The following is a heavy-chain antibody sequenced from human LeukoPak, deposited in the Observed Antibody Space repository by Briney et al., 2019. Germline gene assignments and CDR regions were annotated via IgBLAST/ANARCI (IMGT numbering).Heavy chain of an antibody. CDR3: ARDWNRYAY. D-gene: IGHD1-1*01. Sequence: SETLSLTCTVSGGSISSSNWWSWIRQPPGKGLEWIGEIYHSGSTNYNPSLKSRVTISVDKSKTQFSLYMDSVTAADTAVYYCARDWNRYAYWGQGTLVTVSS. J-gene: IGHJ4*02. V-gene: IGHV4-4*02. CDR2: IYHSGST. CDR1: GGSISSSNW.